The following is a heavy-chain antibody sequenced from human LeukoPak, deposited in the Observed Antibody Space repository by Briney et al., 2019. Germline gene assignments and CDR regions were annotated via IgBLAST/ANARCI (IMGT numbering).Heavy chain of an antibody. V-gene: IGHV3-66*01. Sequence: PGGSLRLSCATSGFTVSSNYMSWVRQAPGKGLEWVSVIYSGGSTYYADSVKGRFTISRDNSENTLYLQMNSLRAEGTAVYYCARRYITGWHFDYWGQGTLVTVSS. CDR2: IYSGGST. J-gene: IGHJ4*02. D-gene: IGHD6-19*01. CDR3: ARRYITGWHFDY. CDR1: GFTVSSNY.